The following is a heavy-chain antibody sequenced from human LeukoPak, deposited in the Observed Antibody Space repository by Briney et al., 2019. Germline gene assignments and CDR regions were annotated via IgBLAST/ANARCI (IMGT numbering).Heavy chain of an antibody. V-gene: IGHV1-2*06. CDR3: AGGGDCTTATCGFDY. CDR1: GYTFSGNY. Sequence: ASVKVSCKASGYTFSGNYIHWVRQAPGQGLEWMGRINPNSGGANSAQKFQGRVTMTRDTSISTAYMELNRLKPDDSAIYYCAGGGDCTTATCGFDYWGRGTLVTVSS. J-gene: IGHJ4*02. CDR2: INPNSGGA. D-gene: IGHD2-8*01.